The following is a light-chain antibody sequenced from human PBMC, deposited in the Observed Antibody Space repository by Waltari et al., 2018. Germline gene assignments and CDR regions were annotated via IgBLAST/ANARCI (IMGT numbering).Light chain of an antibody. Sequence: QSVLTQPPSASGPPGPRVTISCSVSSSTIGSTTVNWYQQLPGTAPKLLIYSNNQRPSGVPDRFSGSKSGTSASLAISGLQSEDEADYYCAAWDDSLNGPVFGGGTKLTVL. J-gene: IGLJ3*02. CDR1: SSTIGSTT. CDR2: SNN. CDR3: AAWDDSLNGPV. V-gene: IGLV1-44*01.